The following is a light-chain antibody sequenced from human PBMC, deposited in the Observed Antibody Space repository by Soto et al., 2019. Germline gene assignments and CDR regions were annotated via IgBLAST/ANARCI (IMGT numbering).Light chain of an antibody. Sequence: DIQMTQSPSTLSASLGDRVTITCRASQSISGSLAWYQQKPGKAPKLLVFAASALESEVPSRFSGGGSGTEFTLTISRLQPDDFATYYCQQYETYSYTFGQGTKLEIK. J-gene: IGKJ2*01. CDR1: QSISGS. CDR3: QQYETYSYT. V-gene: IGKV1-5*03. CDR2: AAS.